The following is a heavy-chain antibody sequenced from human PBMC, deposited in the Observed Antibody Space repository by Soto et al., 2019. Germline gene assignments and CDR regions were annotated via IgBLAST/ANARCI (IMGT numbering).Heavy chain of an antibody. CDR1: GGSFSGYY. D-gene: IGHD3-22*01. CDR2: INHSGIT. J-gene: IGHJ4*02. CDR3: AKTPYESSGYTLDY. V-gene: IGHV4-34*01. Sequence: PSETLSLTCAVYGGSFSGYYWSWIRQPPGKGLEWIGEINHSGITNYNTSLKSRVTISVDTLKNQFSLKLSSVTAADPAVYYCAKTPYESSGYTLDYWGQGTLVTVSS.